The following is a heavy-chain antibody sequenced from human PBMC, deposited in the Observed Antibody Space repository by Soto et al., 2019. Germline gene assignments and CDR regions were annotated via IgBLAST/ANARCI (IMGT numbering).Heavy chain of an antibody. CDR3: ARRDRGYAFDI. CDR2: ISSDSYYI. D-gene: IGHD2-15*01. Sequence: KPGGSLRLSCAASGFTFSTYSMNWVRQAPGKGLEWVSSISSDSYYIYYADSVKGRFTISRDNAKNSLYLQVNSLRADDTAVYYCARRDRGYAFDIWGQGTMVTVSS. J-gene: IGHJ3*02. V-gene: IGHV3-21*01. CDR1: GFTFSTYS.